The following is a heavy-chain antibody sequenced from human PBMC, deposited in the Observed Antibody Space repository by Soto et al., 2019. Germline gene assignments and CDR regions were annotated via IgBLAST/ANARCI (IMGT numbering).Heavy chain of an antibody. CDR2: IIPILGIA. V-gene: IGHV1-69*02. J-gene: IGHJ4*02. CDR1: GGTFSSYT. D-gene: IGHD2-21*02. CDR3: ARAVSDGGFDY. Sequence: QVQLVQSGAEVKKPGSSVKVSCKASGGTFSSYTISWVRQAPGQGLEWMGRIIPILGIANYAQKFQGRVTITADKSTSTAYMELSSPRSEDTAVYYCARAVSDGGFDYWGQGTLVTVSS.